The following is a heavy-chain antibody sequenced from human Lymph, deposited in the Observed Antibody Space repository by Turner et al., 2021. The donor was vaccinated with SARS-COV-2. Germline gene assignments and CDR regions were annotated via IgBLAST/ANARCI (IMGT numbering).Heavy chain of an antibody. J-gene: IGHJ4*02. CDR2: ISSSSSYI. D-gene: IGHD4-17*01. Sequence: EVQLVESGGGLVKPGGSLRPSCAASGFTFSTHSMNWVRQAPGKEREGITSISSSSSYIYYADSVKGRFTISRDDAKNSLYLQMNSLRAEDTAVYYCARDIPTTADYFDYWGQGTLVTVSS. CDR1: GFTFSTHS. CDR3: ARDIPTTADYFDY. V-gene: IGHV3-21*01.